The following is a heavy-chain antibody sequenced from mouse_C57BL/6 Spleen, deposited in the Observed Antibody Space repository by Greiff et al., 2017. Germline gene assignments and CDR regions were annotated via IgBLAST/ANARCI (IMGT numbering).Heavy chain of an antibody. V-gene: IGHV1-52*01. CDR1: GYTFTSYW. J-gene: IGHJ4*01. CDR3: ARSGYYGYYYAMDY. Sequence: VQLQQSGAELVRPGSSVKLSCKASGYTFTSYWMHWVKQRPIQGLEWIGNIDPSDSETHYNQKFKDKDTLTVDKSSSTAYMQLSSLTTEDSAVYYCARSGYYGYYYAMDYWGQGTSVTVSS. D-gene: IGHD2-2*01. CDR2: IDPSDSET.